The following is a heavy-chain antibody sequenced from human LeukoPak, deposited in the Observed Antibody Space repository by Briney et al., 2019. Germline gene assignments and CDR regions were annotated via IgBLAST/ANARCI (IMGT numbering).Heavy chain of an antibody. J-gene: IGHJ4*02. CDR1: GFTVSTNY. CDR2: VYMGGTT. D-gene: IGHD5-18*01. V-gene: IGHV3-66*01. Sequence: GGSLRLSCAASGFTVSTNYMNWVRQAPGKGLEWVSVVYMGGTTYYADSVKGRFTISRDSTKNTIYLQMNNLRAEDTAVYYCARGLLRDGYTYTYSFDYWGQGALVTVSS. CDR3: ARGLLRDGYTYTYSFDY.